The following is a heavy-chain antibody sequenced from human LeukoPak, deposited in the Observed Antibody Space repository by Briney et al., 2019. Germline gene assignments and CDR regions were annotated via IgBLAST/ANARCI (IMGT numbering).Heavy chain of an antibody. V-gene: IGHV3-7*01. Sequence: GGSLRLSCAASGFTFITYWMSWVRQAPGKGLEWVANIKQDGSEKYYVDSVKGRFTISRDNAKNSLYLQMNSLRAEDTAVYYCAELGITMIGGVWGKGTTVTISS. J-gene: IGHJ6*04. CDR2: IKQDGSEK. CDR3: AELGITMIGGV. CDR1: GFTFITYW. D-gene: IGHD3-10*02.